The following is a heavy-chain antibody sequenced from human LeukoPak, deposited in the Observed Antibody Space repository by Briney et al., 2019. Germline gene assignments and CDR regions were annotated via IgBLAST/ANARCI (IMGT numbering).Heavy chain of an antibody. D-gene: IGHD3-10*01. CDR1: GYSFTSYW. CDR3: ARLNYYGSGSYSHDY. CDR2: IDPSDSYT. V-gene: IGHV5-10-1*01. Sequence: GESLQISCKGSGYSFTSYWIGWVRQMPGKGLEWMGRIDPSDSYTKYSPSFQGLVTLSADKSISTAYLQWSSLVASDTAMYYCARLNYYGSGSYSHDYWGQGTLVTVSS. J-gene: IGHJ4*02.